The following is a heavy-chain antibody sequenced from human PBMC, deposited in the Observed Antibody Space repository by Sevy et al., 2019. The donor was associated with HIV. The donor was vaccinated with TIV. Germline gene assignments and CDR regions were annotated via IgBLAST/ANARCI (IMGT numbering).Heavy chain of an antibody. D-gene: IGHD5-18*01. CDR3: RRGDTLDY. J-gene: IGHJ4*02. Sequence: GESLRLSCAASDFIFSTYAMSWVRQAPGKGLEWVSGISGSGDSKYYANSVKGSSTISRDNSKNTLYLQMNSLRAEDTAVYYCRRGDTLDYWGQGTLVTVSS. CDR2: ISGSGDSK. CDR1: DFIFSTYA. V-gene: IGHV3-23*01.